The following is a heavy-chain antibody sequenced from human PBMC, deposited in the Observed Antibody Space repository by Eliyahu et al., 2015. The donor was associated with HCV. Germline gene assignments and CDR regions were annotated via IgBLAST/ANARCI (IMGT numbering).Heavy chain of an antibody. Sequence: EVQLVQSGAXVKKPGESLKISCKGXGXXFTNYWIGWVRQMPGKGLEWMGIIYPGDSDSRYSPSFQGQVTISADKSISTAYLQWSSLKASDTAMYYCARQGETMVRGVILRYWGQGTLVTVSS. CDR2: IYPGDSDS. CDR1: GXXFTNYW. J-gene: IGHJ4*02. CDR3: ARQGETMVRGVILRY. D-gene: IGHD3-10*01. V-gene: IGHV5-51*01.